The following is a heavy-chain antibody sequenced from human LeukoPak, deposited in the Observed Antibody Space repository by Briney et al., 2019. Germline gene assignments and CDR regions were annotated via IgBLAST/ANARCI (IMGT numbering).Heavy chain of an antibody. CDR1: GFTFGSYG. V-gene: IGHV3-30*02. CDR2: IRYDGSNK. CDR3: AKEDSSSWSIDY. J-gene: IGHJ4*02. D-gene: IGHD6-13*01. Sequence: PGGSLRLSCAASGFTFGSYGMHWVRQAPGKGLEWVAFIRYDGSNKYYADSVKGRFTISRDNSKNTLYLQMNSLRAEDTAVYYCAKEDSSSWSIDYWGQGTLVTVSS.